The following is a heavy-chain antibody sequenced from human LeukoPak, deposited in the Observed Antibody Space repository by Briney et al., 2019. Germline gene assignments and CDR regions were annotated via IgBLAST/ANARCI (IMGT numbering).Heavy chain of an antibody. CDR2: IYYSGST. J-gene: IGHJ4*02. CDR3: AREIPKGTFDY. Sequence: SETLSLTCTVSGGFISSYYWSWIRQPPGKGLEWIGYIYYSGSTNYNPSLKSRVTISVDTSKNQFSLKLSSATAADTAVYYCAREIPKGTFDYWGQGTLVTVSS. D-gene: IGHD2-21*01. V-gene: IGHV4-59*01. CDR1: GGFISSYY.